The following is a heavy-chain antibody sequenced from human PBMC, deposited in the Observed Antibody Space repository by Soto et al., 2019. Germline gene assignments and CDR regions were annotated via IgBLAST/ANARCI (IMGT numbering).Heavy chain of an antibody. CDR1: GDTFTAND. J-gene: IGHJ4*02. CDR2: INPKSGGT. CDR3: ARDLAKGGGSAGFDY. V-gene: IGHV1-2*02. Sequence: ASVKVSCEASGDTFTANDIHWVREAPGQGFEWMGWINPKSGGTKYPQKFQGRVTMTRDTSLSTVYMTLTRLTSDDTAVYYCARDLAKGGGSAGFDYWGQGTLVTVSS. D-gene: IGHD1-26*01.